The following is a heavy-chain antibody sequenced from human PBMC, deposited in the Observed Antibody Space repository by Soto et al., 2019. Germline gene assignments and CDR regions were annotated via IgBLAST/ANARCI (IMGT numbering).Heavy chain of an antibody. D-gene: IGHD2-15*01. CDR2: INHSGST. CDR1: GGSFSGYY. CDR3: ARSGRTIDIVVVVAARPYWFDP. Sequence: SETLSLTCAVYGGSFSGYYWSWIRQPPGKGLEWIGEINHSGSTNYNPSLKSRVTISVDTSKNQFSLKLSSVTAADTAVYYCARSGRTIDIVVVVAARPYWFDPWGQGTLVTVSS. J-gene: IGHJ5*02. V-gene: IGHV4-34*01.